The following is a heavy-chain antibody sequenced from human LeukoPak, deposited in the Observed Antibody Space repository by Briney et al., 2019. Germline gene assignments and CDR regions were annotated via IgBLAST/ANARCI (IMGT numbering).Heavy chain of an antibody. CDR2: IWYDGSNK. J-gene: IGHJ4*02. V-gene: IGHV3-33*06. Sequence: GRSLRLSCAASGFTFSSYGMHWVRQAPGKGLEWVAVIWYDGSNKYYADSVKGRFTISRDNSKNTLYPQMNSLRPDDTAVYYCAKDIPSSSWYLGYWGQGTLVTVSS. CDR1: GFTFSSYG. D-gene: IGHD6-13*01. CDR3: AKDIPSSSWYLGY.